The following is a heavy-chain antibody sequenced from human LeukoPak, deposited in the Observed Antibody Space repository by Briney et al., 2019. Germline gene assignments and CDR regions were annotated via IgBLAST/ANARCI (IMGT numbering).Heavy chain of an antibody. Sequence: ASVKVSCKASGYTFTGYYMHWVRQAPGQGLEWMGWINPNSGGTNYAQKFQGRVTMTRDTSISTAYMELSRLRSDDTAVYYCARVKLGIPSFGPWGQGTLVTVSS. CDR3: ARVKLGIPSFGP. D-gene: IGHD6-13*01. V-gene: IGHV1-2*02. CDR1: GYTFTGYY. J-gene: IGHJ5*02. CDR2: INPNSGGT.